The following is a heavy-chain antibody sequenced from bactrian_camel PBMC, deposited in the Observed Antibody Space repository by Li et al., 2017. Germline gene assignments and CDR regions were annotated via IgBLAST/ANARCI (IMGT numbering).Heavy chain of an antibody. CDR1: GFTFSSHD. CDR2: IYSDGSNT. J-gene: IGHJ4*01. Sequence: HVQLVESGGGLVQPGGSLRLSCAASGFTFSSHDMSWVRQAPGKGLEWVSSIYSDGSNTYYADPVKGRFTISKDNAKNTAYLQMNSLKPEDTAMYYCAAGLYQCSVVAGSDWDYWGQGTQVTVS. D-gene: IGHD6*01. V-gene: IGHV3-2*01. CDR3: AAGLYQCSVVAGSDWDY.